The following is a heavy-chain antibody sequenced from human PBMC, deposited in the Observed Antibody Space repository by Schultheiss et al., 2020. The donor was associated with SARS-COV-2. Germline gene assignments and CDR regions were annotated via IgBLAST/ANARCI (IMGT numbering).Heavy chain of an antibody. J-gene: IGHJ6*02. V-gene: IGHV3-7*01. CDR3: ARDNLNLWFGELPVGPYYYYYYGMDV. Sequence: GGSLRLSCAASGFTFDDYAMHWVRQSPGKGLEWVANIKQDGSEKYYVDSVKGRFTISRDNAKNSLYLQMNSLRAEDTAVYYCARDNLNLWFGELPVGPYYYYYYGMDVWGQGTTVTVSS. CDR1: GFTFDDYA. D-gene: IGHD3-10*01. CDR2: IKQDGSEK.